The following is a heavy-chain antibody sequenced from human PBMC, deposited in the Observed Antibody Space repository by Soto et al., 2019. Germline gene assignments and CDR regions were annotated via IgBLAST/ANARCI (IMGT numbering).Heavy chain of an antibody. CDR2: IYYSGST. CDR1: GGSISSYY. D-gene: IGHD4-17*01. J-gene: IGHJ6*02. CDR3: ARVFGVYGDYVYKYYYYGMDV. Sequence: SETLSLTCTVSGGSISSYYWSWIRQPPGKGLEWIGYIYYSGSTNYNPSLKSRVTISVDTSKNQFSLKLSSVTAADTAVYYCARVFGVYGDYVYKYYYYGMDVWGQGTTVTVSS. V-gene: IGHV4-59*01.